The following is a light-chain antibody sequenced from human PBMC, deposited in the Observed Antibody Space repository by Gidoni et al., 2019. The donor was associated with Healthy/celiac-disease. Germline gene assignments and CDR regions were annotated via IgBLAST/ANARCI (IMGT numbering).Light chain of an antibody. CDR2: AAS. Sequence: DIQMTQSPSSLSASVGDRVTITCRASQSISSYLNWYQQKPGKAPKLLIYAASSLKSGVPSRCSGSGSGTDFTLTISSLQPEDFATYYCQQSYSTSPITFGQGTRLEIK. J-gene: IGKJ5*01. V-gene: IGKV1-39*01. CDR3: QQSYSTSPIT. CDR1: QSISSY.